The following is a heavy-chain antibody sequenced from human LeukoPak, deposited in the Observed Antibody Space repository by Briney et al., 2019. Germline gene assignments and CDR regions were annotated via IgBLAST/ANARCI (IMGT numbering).Heavy chain of an antibody. D-gene: IGHD5-18*01. J-gene: IGHJ4*02. CDR2: INPSGGST. V-gene: IGHV1-46*01. CDR1: GYTFSSYG. CDR3: AREGIITATDS. Sequence: GASVKVSCKASGYTFSSYGISWVRQAPGQGLEWMGIINPSGGSTSYAQKFQGRVTMTRDTSTSTVYMELSSLRSEDTAVYYCAREGIITATDSWGQGTLVTVSS.